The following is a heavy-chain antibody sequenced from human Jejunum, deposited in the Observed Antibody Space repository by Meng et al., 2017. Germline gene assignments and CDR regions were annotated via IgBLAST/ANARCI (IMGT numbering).Heavy chain of an antibody. J-gene: IGHJ4*02. V-gene: IGHV1-18*01. CDR2: ISAYNGNT. CDR3: ARGGLDIPTHLDY. Sequence: ASAKVSCKASGYTFTTYGITWLRQAPGQGLEWMGWISAYNGNTNYAQKFQGRVTMATDTSTTTAYMELRSLTSEDTDLYYCARGGLDIPTHLDYWGQGTMVTVSS. D-gene: IGHD3/OR15-3a*01. CDR1: GYTFTTYG.